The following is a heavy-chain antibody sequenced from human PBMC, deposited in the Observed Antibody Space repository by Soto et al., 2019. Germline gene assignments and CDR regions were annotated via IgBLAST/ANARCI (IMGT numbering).Heavy chain of an antibody. V-gene: IGHV4-59*01. D-gene: IGHD6-19*01. Sequence: QVQLQESGPGLVKPSETLSLTCTVSGGSISSYYWSWIRQPPGKGLEWIGYIYYSGSTNYNPSLKTRVTISVDPSKNQFSLKLSSVTAADTAVYYCARDYHSGGAFDIWGQGTMVTVSS. J-gene: IGHJ3*02. CDR2: IYYSGST. CDR3: ARDYHSGGAFDI. CDR1: GGSISSYY.